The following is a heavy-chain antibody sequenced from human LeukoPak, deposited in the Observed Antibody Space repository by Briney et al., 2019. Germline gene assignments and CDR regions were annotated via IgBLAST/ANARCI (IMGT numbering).Heavy chain of an antibody. V-gene: IGHV4-34*01. D-gene: IGHD2-15*01. CDR1: GGSFSGYY. CDR3: AGACSGGSCYPGY. Sequence: SETLSLTCAVYGGSFSGYYWSWIRHPPGKGLEWIGEISHSGSTNYNPSLKSRVTISVDTSKNQFSLKLSSVTAADTAVYYCAGACSGGSCYPGYWGQGTLVTVSS. J-gene: IGHJ4*02. CDR2: ISHSGST.